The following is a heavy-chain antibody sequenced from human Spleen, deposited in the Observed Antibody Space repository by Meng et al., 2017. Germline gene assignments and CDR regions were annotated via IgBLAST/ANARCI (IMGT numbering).Heavy chain of an antibody. CDR2: INPSGGGT. CDR1: GGIFSNSV. V-gene: IGHV1-46*01. CDR3: ARAVTTFPDY. Sequence: ASVKVSCKAPGGIFSNSVVGWVRQAPGQGLDWMGIINPSGGGTDYAQKFQGRVTMTRDTSTSTVYMELSSLRSEDTAVYYCARAVTTFPDYWGQGTLVTVSS. D-gene: IGHD4-17*01. J-gene: IGHJ4*02.